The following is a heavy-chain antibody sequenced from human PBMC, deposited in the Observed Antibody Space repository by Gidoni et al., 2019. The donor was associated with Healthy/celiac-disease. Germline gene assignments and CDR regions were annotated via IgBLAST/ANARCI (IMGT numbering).Heavy chain of an antibody. J-gene: IGHJ4*02. CDR3: ARDGAIVVVPAAEYYFDY. V-gene: IGHV3-48*02. D-gene: IGHD2-2*01. CDR1: GFTFSSYS. Sequence: EVQLVESGGGLVQPGGSLRLSCAASGFTFSSYSMNWVRQAPGKGLEWVSYISSSSSTIYYADSVKGRFTISRDNAKNSLYLQMNSLRDEDTAVYYCARDGAIVVVPAAEYYFDYWGQGTLVTVSS. CDR2: ISSSSSTI.